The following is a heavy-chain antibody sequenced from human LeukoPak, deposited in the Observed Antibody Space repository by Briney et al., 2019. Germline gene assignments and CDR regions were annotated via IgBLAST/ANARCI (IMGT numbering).Heavy chain of an antibody. CDR2: IIPIFGTA. CDR3: ARDPGLLWYFDL. Sequence: ASVKVSCKASGGTFSSYAISRVRQAPGQGLEWMGRIIPIFGTANYAQKFQGRVTITTDESTSTAYMELSSLRSEDTAVYYCARDPGLLWYFDLWGRGTLVTVSS. CDR1: GGTFSSYA. J-gene: IGHJ2*01. D-gene: IGHD2-15*01. V-gene: IGHV1-69*05.